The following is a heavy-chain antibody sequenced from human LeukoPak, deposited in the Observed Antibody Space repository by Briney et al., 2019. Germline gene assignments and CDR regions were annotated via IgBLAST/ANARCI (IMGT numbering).Heavy chain of an antibody. CDR1: GGSTSSYY. CDR2: IYTSGST. D-gene: IGHD3-9*01. J-gene: IGHJ4*02. CDR3: ARAVGSFDWLPLFDY. V-gene: IGHV4-4*07. Sequence: SGTLSLTCTISGGSTSSYYWSWIRQPAGKGLEWIGRIYTSGSTNYNPSLKSRVTMSVDTSKNQSSLKLSSVTAADTAVYYCARAVGSFDWLPLFDYLGQGILVTVSS.